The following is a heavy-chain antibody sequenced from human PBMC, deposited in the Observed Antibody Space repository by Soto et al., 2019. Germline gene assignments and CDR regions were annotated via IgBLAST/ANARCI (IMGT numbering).Heavy chain of an antibody. D-gene: IGHD2-2*01. CDR2: LYYTGTT. V-gene: IGHV4-39*01. J-gene: IGHJ5*02. Sequence: SETLSLTCSVSGGPIGSSSYYFGWIRQPPGKGLEWIGSLYYTGTTNYNSSLKSRVTISADKSQNQFSLRLSSVTAADTAVYYCGAYCSRTHCYEWFDPWGQGTLGTYPQ. CDR1: GGPIGSSSYY. CDR3: GAYCSRTHCYEWFDP.